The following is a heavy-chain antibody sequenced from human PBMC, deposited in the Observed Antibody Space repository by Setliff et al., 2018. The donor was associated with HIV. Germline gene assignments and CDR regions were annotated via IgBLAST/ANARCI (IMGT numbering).Heavy chain of an antibody. V-gene: IGHV1-69*05. D-gene: IGHD2-8*01. J-gene: IGHJ4*02. CDR1: GYTFSTYD. Sequence: GASVKVSCKASGYTFSTYDFNWVRQAPGQGLEWMGGIIPLFGTANYAQKFQGRVTMTTDELMTTAYLELSSLRSEDTAVYYCASGSGYCKNGVCYIGVHRTPDKYYFDSWGQGALVTVSS. CDR2: IIPLFGTA. CDR3: ASGSGYCKNGVCYIGVHRTPDKYYFDS.